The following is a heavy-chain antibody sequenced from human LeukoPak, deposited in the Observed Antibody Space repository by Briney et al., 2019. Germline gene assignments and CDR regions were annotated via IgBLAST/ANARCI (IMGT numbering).Heavy chain of an antibody. D-gene: IGHD2-2*02. CDR1: GGSISPYY. Sequence: SETLSLTCTVSGGSISPYYWSWIRQPPGKGLEWIGYIYYSGSTNYNPSLKSRVTISVDTSKNQFSLKLSSVTAADTAVYYCARGGGTIPNWFDPWGQGTLVTVSS. J-gene: IGHJ5*02. V-gene: IGHV4-59*01. CDR3: ARGGGTIPNWFDP. CDR2: IYYSGST.